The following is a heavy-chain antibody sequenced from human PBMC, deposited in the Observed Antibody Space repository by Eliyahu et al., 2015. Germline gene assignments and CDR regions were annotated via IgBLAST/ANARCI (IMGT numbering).Heavy chain of an antibody. CDR3: ARDFEPSEWPGYYFDY. CDR2: ISYDGSNK. J-gene: IGHJ4*02. CDR1: GFTFSSYG. V-gene: IGHV3-30*03. Sequence: QVQLVESGGGVVQPGRSLRLSCAASGFTFSSYGMHWVRQAPGKGLEWVAVISYDGSNKYYADSVKGRFTISRDNSKNTLYLQMNSLRAEDTAVYYCARDFEPSEWPGYYFDYWGQGTLVTVSS. D-gene: IGHD3-3*01.